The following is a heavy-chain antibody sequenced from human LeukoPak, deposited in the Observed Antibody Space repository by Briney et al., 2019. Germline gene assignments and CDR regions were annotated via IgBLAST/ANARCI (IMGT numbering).Heavy chain of an antibody. D-gene: IGHD4-17*01. V-gene: IGHV4-31*03. CDR3: AAEGGTVTGFVGY. Sequence: SETLSLTCTVSGGSISSGGYYWSWIRQHPGKGLEWIGYIYYSGSTYYNPSLKSRVTISVDTSKNQFSLKLSSVTAADTAVYYCAAEGGTVTGFVGYWGQGTLVTVSS. J-gene: IGHJ4*02. CDR2: IYYSGST. CDR1: GGSISSGGYY.